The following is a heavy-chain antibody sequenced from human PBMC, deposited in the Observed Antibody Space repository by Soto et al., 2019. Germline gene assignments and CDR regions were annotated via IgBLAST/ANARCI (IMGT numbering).Heavy chain of an antibody. CDR3: VNFGSRSSWG. Sequence: GGSLRLSCSASGFPFILYAMHWVRQAPGKGVEYVSAMSSNGGGTYYADSEKGRFTISRDNAKNTLYRQISRLRAEDTAVYYRVNFGSRSSWGWGQGTLVTVSS. D-gene: IGHD6-6*01. V-gene: IGHV3-64D*08. CDR1: GFPFILYA. J-gene: IGHJ4*02. CDR2: MSSNGGGT.